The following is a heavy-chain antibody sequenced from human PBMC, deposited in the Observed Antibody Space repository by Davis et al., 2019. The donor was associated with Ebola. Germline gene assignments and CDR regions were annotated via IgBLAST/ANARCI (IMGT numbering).Heavy chain of an antibody. V-gene: IGHV1-18*01. J-gene: IGHJ6*02. CDR3: ARITGGLRFLEWYYGMDV. CDR1: GYTFSNYG. CDR2: TSADNGNT. Sequence: ASVKVSCKASGYTFSNYGISWVRQAPGQGLEWVGWTSADNGNTHSAQKLQGRVTMTTDTSTSTAYMELRSLRSDDTAVYYCARITGGLRFLEWYYGMDVWGQGTTVTVSS. D-gene: IGHD3-3*01.